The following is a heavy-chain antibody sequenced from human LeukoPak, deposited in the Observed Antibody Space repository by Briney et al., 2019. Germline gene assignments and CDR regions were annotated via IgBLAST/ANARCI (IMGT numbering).Heavy chain of an antibody. CDR3: AREGVYAMGNWFDP. J-gene: IGHJ5*02. Sequence: SETLSLTCTVSGVSISSSSYYWGWIRQPPGKGLEWIVSIYYSGSTYYNPSLKSRVTISVDTSKNQFPLKLSSVTAAATAVYYCAREGVYAMGNWFDPWGQGTLVTVSS. CDR1: GVSISSSSYY. D-gene: IGHD2-8*01. CDR2: IYYSGST. V-gene: IGHV4-39*06.